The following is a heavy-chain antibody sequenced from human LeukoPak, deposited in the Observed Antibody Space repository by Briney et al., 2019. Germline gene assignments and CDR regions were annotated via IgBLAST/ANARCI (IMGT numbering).Heavy chain of an antibody. Sequence: PGGSLRLSRAASGLTFSSNWMHWVRQAPGKGLVWVSRINSDGSSTSYADSVKGRFTISRDNVKNTLYLQMNSLRAEDTAVYYCARDRAVTSFDYWGQGTLVTVSS. V-gene: IGHV3-74*01. D-gene: IGHD4-17*01. CDR2: INSDGSST. CDR3: ARDRAVTSFDY. J-gene: IGHJ4*02. CDR1: GLTFSSNW.